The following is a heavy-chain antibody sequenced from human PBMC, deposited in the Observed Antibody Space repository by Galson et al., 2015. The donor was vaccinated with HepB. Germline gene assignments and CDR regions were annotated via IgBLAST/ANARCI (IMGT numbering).Heavy chain of an antibody. CDR1: GFTFSSYG. V-gene: IGHV3-33*08. Sequence: SLRLSCAASGFTFSSYGMHWVRQAPGKGLEWVAVIWYDGSNKYYADSVKGRFTISRDNAKNTLYLQMNSLRAEDTAVYYCARDLNCRGDCPTVYWGHGTTVTVSS. J-gene: IGHJ6*02. CDR2: IWYDGSNK. D-gene: IGHD2-21*02. CDR3: ARDLNCRGDCPTVY.